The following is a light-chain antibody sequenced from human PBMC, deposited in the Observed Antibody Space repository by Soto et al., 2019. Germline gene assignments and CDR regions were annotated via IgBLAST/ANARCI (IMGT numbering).Light chain of an antibody. V-gene: IGLV2-14*01. CDR1: SSDVGGYNY. Sequence: QSALTQPASVSGSPGQSITISCTGTSSDVGGYNYDSWYQQHPGEAPKLIIYDVSHRPAGVSNRFSGSKSDNTASLTISGLQPEDEADYHCSSYTTSNTRQIVFGTGTKVTVL. CDR2: DVS. CDR3: SSYTTSNTRQIV. J-gene: IGLJ1*01.